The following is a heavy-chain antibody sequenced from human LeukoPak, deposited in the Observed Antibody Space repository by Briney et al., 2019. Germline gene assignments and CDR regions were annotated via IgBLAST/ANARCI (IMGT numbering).Heavy chain of an antibody. CDR2: IYTSGST. J-gene: IGHJ6*03. Sequence: SQTLSLTCTVSGGSISSGSCYWSWIRQPAGKGLEWIGRIYTSGSTNYNPSLKSRVTISVDTSKNQFSLKLSSVTAADRAVYYCARSPPYYYYYMDVWGKGTTVTVSS. V-gene: IGHV4-61*02. CDR1: GGSISSGSCY. CDR3: ARSPPYYYYYMDV.